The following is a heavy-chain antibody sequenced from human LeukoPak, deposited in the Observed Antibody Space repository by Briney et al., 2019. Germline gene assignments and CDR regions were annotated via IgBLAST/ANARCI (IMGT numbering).Heavy chain of an antibody. D-gene: IGHD6-6*01. CDR3: ARAPGKYSSSSGVDY. V-gene: IGHV3-23*01. CDR2: ISGSGGST. Sequence: GGSLRLSCAASGFTFSSYAMSWVRQAPGKGLEWVSAISGSGGSTYYADSVKGRFTISRDNPKNTLYLQMNSLRAEDTAVYYCARAPGKYSSSSGVDYWGQGTLVTVSS. CDR1: GFTFSSYA. J-gene: IGHJ4*02.